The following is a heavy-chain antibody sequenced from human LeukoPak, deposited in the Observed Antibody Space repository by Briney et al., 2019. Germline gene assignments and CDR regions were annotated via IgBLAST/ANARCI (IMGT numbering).Heavy chain of an antibody. D-gene: IGHD2-2*01. Sequence: AGGSLRLSCAASGFTFSGYAMSWVRQAPGKGLEWVSAISGSGGSTYYADSVKGRFTISRDNSKNTLYLQMNSLRAEDTAVYYCAKLRRGCSSTSCYGQYYFDYWGQGTLVTVSS. V-gene: IGHV3-23*01. J-gene: IGHJ4*02. CDR3: AKLRRGCSSTSCYGQYYFDY. CDR1: GFTFSGYA. CDR2: ISGSGGST.